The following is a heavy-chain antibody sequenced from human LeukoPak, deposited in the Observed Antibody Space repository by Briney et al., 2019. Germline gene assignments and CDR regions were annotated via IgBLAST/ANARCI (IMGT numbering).Heavy chain of an antibody. CDR1: GYTFTGYY. J-gene: IGHJ6*03. CDR2: INPNSGGT. V-gene: IGHV1-2*02. Sequence: GASVKVSCKASGYTFTGYYMHWVRQAPGQGLGWMGWINPNSGGTNYAQKFQGRVTMTRDTSLSTAYMELSRLRSDDTAVYYCARQPDYYYYYMDVWGKGTTVTVSS. D-gene: IGHD1-14*01. CDR3: ARQPDYYYYYMDV.